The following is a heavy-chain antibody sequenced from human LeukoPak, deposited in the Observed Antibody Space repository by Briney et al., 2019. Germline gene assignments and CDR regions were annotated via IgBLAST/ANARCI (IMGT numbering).Heavy chain of an antibody. V-gene: IGHV4-39*07. CDR2: IYYSGST. CDR1: GGSISSSSYY. Sequence: SETLSLTCTVSGGSISSSSYYWGWIRQPPGKGLEWIGSIYYSGSTYYNPSLKSRVTISVDTSKNQFSLKLSSVTAADTAVYYCARVSSAAAGPVYYYYYYGMDVWGQGTTVTVSS. D-gene: IGHD6-13*01. CDR3: ARVSSAAAGPVYYYYYYGMDV. J-gene: IGHJ6*02.